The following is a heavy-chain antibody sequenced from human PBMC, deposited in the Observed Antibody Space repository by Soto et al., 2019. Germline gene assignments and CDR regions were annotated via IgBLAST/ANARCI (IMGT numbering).Heavy chain of an antibody. D-gene: IGHD6-13*01. CDR3: ARSIVAAGNRWFDP. CDR2: IDWDDDK. J-gene: IGHJ5*02. V-gene: IGHV2-70*04. Sequence: SGPTLVNPTQTLTLTCTFSGFSLSTSGMRVSWIRQPPGRALEWLARIDWDDDKLYSTSLKTRLTISKDTSKNQVVLTMTNMDPVDTATYYCARSIVAAGNRWFDPWGQGTLVTVSS. CDR1: GFSLSTSGMR.